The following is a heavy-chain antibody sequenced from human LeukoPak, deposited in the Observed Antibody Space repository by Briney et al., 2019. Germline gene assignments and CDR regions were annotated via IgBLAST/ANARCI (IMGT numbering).Heavy chain of an antibody. CDR1: GGSISSGSYY. J-gene: IGHJ4*02. D-gene: IGHD5-24*01. CDR3: ARSRDGYNFDY. Sequence: SQTLSLTCTVSGGSISSGSYYWSWIRQPAGKGLEWIGRIYTSGSTNYNPSLNRRVTISVATSKNQFSLKLSSVTAADTAVYYCARSRDGYNFDYWGQGTLVTVSS. CDR2: IYTSGST. V-gene: IGHV4-61*02.